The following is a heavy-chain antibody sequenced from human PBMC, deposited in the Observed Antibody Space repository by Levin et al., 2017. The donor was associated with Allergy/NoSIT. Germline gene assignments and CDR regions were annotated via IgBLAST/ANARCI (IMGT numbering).Heavy chain of an antibody. CDR2: ISSSGSTI. CDR1: GFTFSDYY. Sequence: GGSLRLSCAASGFTFSDYYMSWIRQAPGKGLEWVSYISSSGSTIYYADSVKGRFTISRDNAKNSLYLQMNSLRAEDTAVYYCASPPGVVDYNYYYGMDVWGQGTTVTVSS. D-gene: IGHD2-15*01. CDR3: ASPPGVVDYNYYYGMDV. J-gene: IGHJ6*02. V-gene: IGHV3-11*01.